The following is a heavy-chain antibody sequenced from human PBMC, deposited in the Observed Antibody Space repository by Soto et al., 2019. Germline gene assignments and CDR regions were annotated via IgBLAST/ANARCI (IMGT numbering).Heavy chain of an antibody. CDR3: ARDPSTRSWSLPFDY. D-gene: IGHD6-13*01. CDR2: INAGNGNT. J-gene: IGHJ4*02. Sequence: ASVTVSCKASGYTFTSYAMHWVRQAPGQRLEWMGWINAGNGNTKYSQKFQGRVTITRDTSASTAYMELSSLRSEDTAVYYCARDPSTRSWSLPFDYWGQGTLVTVSS. V-gene: IGHV1-3*01. CDR1: GYTFTSYA.